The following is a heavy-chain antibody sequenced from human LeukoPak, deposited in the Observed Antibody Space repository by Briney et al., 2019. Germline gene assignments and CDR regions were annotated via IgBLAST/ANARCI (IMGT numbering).Heavy chain of an antibody. CDR3: ARGTRNGYFDY. J-gene: IGHJ4*02. Sequence: PGRSLRLSWAASGFTFSSYAMHWVRQAPGKGLEWVAVISYDGSNKYYADSVKGRFTISRDNSKNTLYLQMNSLRAEDTAVYYCARGTRNGYFDYWGQGTLVTVSS. CDR1: GFTFSSYA. V-gene: IGHV3-30-3*01. D-gene: IGHD1-14*01. CDR2: ISYDGSNK.